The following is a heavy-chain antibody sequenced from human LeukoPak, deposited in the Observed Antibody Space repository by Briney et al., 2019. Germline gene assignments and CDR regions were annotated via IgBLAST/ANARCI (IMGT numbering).Heavy chain of an antibody. D-gene: IGHD4-17*01. CDR3: ARSTTHPYYNYMDV. V-gene: IGHV3-74*01. CDR1: GFTFSSYG. J-gene: IGHJ6*03. CDR2: INSDGSTT. Sequence: GGSLRLSCAASGFTFSSYGMHWVRQAPGEGLVWVSRINSDGSTTTYADSVKGRFTISRDNAKNTLYLQMNSLRVEDTAVYYCARSTTHPYYNYMDVWGKGTTVTLSS.